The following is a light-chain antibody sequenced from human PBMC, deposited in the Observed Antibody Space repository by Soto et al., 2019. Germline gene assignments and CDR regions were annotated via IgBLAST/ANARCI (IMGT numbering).Light chain of an antibody. CDR2: YDT. Sequence: SYELTQPPSVSVDPGKTDGVPVRGNNIGSKSEHWYQQKPGQAPVLVIYYDTDRPSGIPERFSGSNSGNTATLTISRVEAVDEADYYCQVWDSSSDVVFGGGTKLTVL. CDR1: NIGSKS. V-gene: IGLV3-21*04. J-gene: IGLJ2*01. CDR3: QVWDSSSDVV.